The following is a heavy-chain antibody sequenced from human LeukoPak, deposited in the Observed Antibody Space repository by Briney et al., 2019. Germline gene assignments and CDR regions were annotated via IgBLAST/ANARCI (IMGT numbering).Heavy chain of an antibody. V-gene: IGHV1-8*01. CDR3: ARVPPTSNYYDFWSGYYYYGMDV. J-gene: IGHJ6*02. CDR2: MNPNSGNT. D-gene: IGHD3-3*01. CDR1: GYTFTSYD. Sequence: GASVKVSCKASGYTFTSYDINWVRQATGQGLEWMGWMNPNSGNTGYAQKFQGRVTMTRNTSISTAYVELSSLRSEDTAVYYCARVPPTSNYYDFWSGYYYYGMDVWGQGTTVTVSS.